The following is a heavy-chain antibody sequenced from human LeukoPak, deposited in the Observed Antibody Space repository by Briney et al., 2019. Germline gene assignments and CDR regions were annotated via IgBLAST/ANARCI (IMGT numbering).Heavy chain of an antibody. CDR1: GYTFTGYY. CDR3: ARAGYCSSTSCSIDYYYYYMDV. Sequence: ASVKVSCKASGYTFTGYYMHWVRQAPGQGLEWMGWINPNSGGTNYAQKFQGRVTMTRDTSISTAYMELSRLRSDDTAVYYCARAGYCSSTSCSIDYYYYYMDVWGKETTVTVSS. D-gene: IGHD2-2*01. CDR2: INPNSGGT. V-gene: IGHV1-2*02. J-gene: IGHJ6*03.